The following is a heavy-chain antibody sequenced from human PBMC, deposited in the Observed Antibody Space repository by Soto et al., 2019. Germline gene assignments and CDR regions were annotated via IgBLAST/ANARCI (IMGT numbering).Heavy chain of an antibody. CDR2: INHSGST. V-gene: IGHV4-34*01. D-gene: IGHD4-17*01. CDR1: GGSFSGYY. Sequence: SETLSLTCAVYGGSFSGYYWSWIRQPPGKGLEWIGEINHSGSTNYNPSLKSRVTISVDTSKNQFSLKLSSVTATDTAVYYFAKYGANSWYFDLWGRGTLVTVSA. J-gene: IGHJ2*01. CDR3: AKYGANSWYFDL.